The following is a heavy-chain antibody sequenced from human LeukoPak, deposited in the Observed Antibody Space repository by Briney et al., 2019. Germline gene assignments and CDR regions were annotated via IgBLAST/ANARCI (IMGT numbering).Heavy chain of an antibody. CDR1: GFTFSSYE. V-gene: IGHV3-48*03. CDR2: ISSSGSTI. J-gene: IGHJ4*02. D-gene: IGHD6-19*01. CDR3: ARVASSGWYIRY. Sequence: GGSLRLSCAASGFTFSSYEMNWVRQAPGKGLEWVSYISSSGSTIYYADSVKGRFTISRDNAKNSLYLQMNSLRAEDTAVYYCARVASSGWYIRYWGQGTLVTVSS.